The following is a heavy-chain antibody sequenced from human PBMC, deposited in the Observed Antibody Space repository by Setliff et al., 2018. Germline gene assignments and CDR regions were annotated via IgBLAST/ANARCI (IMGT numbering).Heavy chain of an antibody. J-gene: IGHJ5*02. CDR3: ARSKSSSGWLNWFDP. CDR2: ISGGST. D-gene: IGHD6-19*01. Sequence: SETLSLTCAVYGGSFSGYYWTWFRQPPGKGLEWIGYISGGSTNYNPSLKSRVTISVDPSKNQFSLRVTSVTAADTAVDYCARSKSSSGWLNWFDPWGQGTLVTVSS. V-gene: IGHV4-4*08. CDR1: GGSFSGYY.